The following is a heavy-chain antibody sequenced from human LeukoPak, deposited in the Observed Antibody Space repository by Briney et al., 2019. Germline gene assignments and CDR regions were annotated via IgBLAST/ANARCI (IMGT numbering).Heavy chain of an antibody. J-gene: IGHJ4*02. Sequence: TGGSLRLSCAASGFSFSSYDMHWVRQAPGKGLEWVSYISTSGSTTFYADSVKGRFTISRDNAENSLSLQMSSLRDEDTAVYYCARGRVFFDYWGQGILVTASS. V-gene: IGHV3-48*03. CDR2: ISTSGSTT. CDR1: GFSFSSYD. CDR3: ARGRVFFDY.